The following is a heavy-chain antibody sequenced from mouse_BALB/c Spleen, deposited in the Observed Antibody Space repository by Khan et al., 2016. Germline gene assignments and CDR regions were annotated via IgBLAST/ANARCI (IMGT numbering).Heavy chain of an antibody. CDR3: ATGGAYYDAKDY. CDR2: IDPADGST. CDR1: GFNIKDTY. Sequence: VQLAESGAEIVKPGASVKLSCTASGFNIKDTYMHWVKQRPGQGLEWIGRIDPADGSTTSDPTFPGKATITADTSSTTAYLQLSSLTSEDTAVSYWATGGAYYDAKDYWGQGTSGTGSS. J-gene: IGHJ4*01. V-gene: IGHV14-3*02.